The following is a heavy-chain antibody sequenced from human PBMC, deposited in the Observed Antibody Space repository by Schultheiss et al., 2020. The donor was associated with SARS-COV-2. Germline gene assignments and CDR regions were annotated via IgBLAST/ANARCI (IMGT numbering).Heavy chain of an antibody. CDR1: GFALSDYE. J-gene: IGHJ4*02. CDR3: ARDDVTYDY. CDR2: ISYDGSNK. D-gene: IGHD2-21*02. Sequence: GGSLRLSCAASGFALSDYEMMWVRQAPGKGLEWVAVISYDGSNKYYADSVKGRFTISRDNSKNTLYLQMNSLRAEDTAVYYCARDDVTYDYWGQGTLVTVSS. V-gene: IGHV3-30*01.